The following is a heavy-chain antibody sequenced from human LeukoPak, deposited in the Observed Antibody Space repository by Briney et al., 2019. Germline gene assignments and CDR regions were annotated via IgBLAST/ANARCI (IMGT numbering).Heavy chain of an antibody. D-gene: IGHD3-10*01. Sequence: ASVKVSCKASGYTFTGYYMHWVRQAPGQGLEWMGWINPNSGGTNYAQKFQGRATMTRDTSISTAYMELSRLRSDDTAVYYCARDTMVRGVPGVEGDYWGQGTLVTVSS. V-gene: IGHV1-2*02. CDR2: INPNSGGT. CDR1: GYTFTGYY. J-gene: IGHJ4*02. CDR3: ARDTMVRGVPGVEGDY.